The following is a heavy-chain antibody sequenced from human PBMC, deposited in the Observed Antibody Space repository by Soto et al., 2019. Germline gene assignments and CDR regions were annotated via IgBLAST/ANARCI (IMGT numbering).Heavy chain of an antibody. CDR2: IYYSGST. D-gene: IGHD6-13*01. Sequence: ASETLSLTCTVSGGSISSGGYYWSWIRQHPGKGLEWIGYIYYSGSTYYNPSLKSRVTISVDTSKNQFSLKLSSVTAADTAVYYCARGDSSSWYWFDPWGQGTLVTVCS. J-gene: IGHJ5*02. V-gene: IGHV4-31*03. CDR1: GGSISSGGYY. CDR3: ARGDSSSWYWFDP.